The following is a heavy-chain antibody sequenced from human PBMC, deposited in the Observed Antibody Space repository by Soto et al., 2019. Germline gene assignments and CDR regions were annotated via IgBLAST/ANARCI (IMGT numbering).Heavy chain of an antibody. CDR3: ARAHIAGHAFDI. D-gene: IGHD6-13*01. CDR1: GGSISSSTYY. J-gene: IGHJ3*02. CDR2: INHSGST. Sequence: SETLSLTCTVSGGSISSSTYYWGWMRQPPGKGLEWIGEINHSGSTNYNPSLKSRVTISVDTSKNQFSLKLSSVTAADTAVYYCARAHIAGHAFDIWGQGTMVTVSS. V-gene: IGHV4-39*07.